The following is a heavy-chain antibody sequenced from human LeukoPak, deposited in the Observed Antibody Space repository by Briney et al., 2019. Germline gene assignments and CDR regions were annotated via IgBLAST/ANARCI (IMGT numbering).Heavy chain of an antibody. CDR3: ARDTLSSAVVVPAAIVDY. J-gene: IGHJ4*02. CDR1: GFTFSSYW. Sequence: GGSLRLSCAASGFTFSSYWMSWVRQAPGKGLEWVANIKQDGSEKYYVDSVKGRFTISRDNAKNPLYLQMNSLRAEDTAVYYCARDTLSSAVVVPAAIVDYWGQGTLVTVSS. CDR2: IKQDGSEK. V-gene: IGHV3-7*03. D-gene: IGHD2-2*02.